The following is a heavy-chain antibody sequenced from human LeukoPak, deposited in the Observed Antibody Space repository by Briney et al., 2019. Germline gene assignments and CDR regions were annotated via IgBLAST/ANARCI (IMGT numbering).Heavy chain of an antibody. D-gene: IGHD2-2*02. Sequence: ASVKVSCKASGYTFTSYGISWVRQAPGQGLEWMGRINPNSGGTNYAQKFQGRVTMTRDTSISTAYMELSRLRSDDTAVYYCARGGRRYQLLYRDAFDIWGQGTMVTVSS. CDR1: GYTFTSYG. J-gene: IGHJ3*02. V-gene: IGHV1-2*06. CDR3: ARGGRRYQLLYRDAFDI. CDR2: INPNSGGT.